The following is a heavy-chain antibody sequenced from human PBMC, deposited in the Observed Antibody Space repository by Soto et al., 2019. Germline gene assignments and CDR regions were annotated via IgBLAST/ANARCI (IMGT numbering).Heavy chain of an antibody. V-gene: IGHV3-15*01. CDR2: IKSKTDGGTT. CDR1: GFTFSNAW. CDR3: ATGSSSWYDAFDI. J-gene: IGHJ3*02. Sequence: GGSLRLSCAASGFTFSNAWRSWVRQAPGKGLEWVGRIKSKTDGGTTDYAAPVKGRFTIARDDSKNTLYLQMNSLKTEDSALYYCATGSSSWYDAFDIWGQGTMVTVSS. D-gene: IGHD6-13*01.